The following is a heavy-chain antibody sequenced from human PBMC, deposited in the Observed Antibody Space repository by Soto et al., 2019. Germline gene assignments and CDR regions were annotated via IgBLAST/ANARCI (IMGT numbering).Heavy chain of an antibody. CDR3: ARDRIAGSKYYYGMDV. CDR2: IIPIFGTE. Sequence: QVQLVQSGAEVKKPGSSVRVACKASGGTFSSYAISWVRQAPGQGLAWMGGIIPIFGTENYAQKFQGRVTITADESTSTAYMELSSLRSEDTAVYYCARDRIAGSKYYYGMDVWGQGTTVTVSS. V-gene: IGHV1-69*01. J-gene: IGHJ6*02. CDR1: GGTFSSYA. D-gene: IGHD6-13*01.